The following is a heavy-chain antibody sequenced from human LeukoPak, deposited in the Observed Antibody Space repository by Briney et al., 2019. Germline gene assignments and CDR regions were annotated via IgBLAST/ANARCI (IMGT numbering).Heavy chain of an antibody. V-gene: IGHV4-61*01. J-gene: IGHJ4*02. CDR2: IYYSGST. CDR1: GGSISSSSYY. D-gene: IGHD1-1*01. CDR3: ARSPPRVDAVRFDY. Sequence: PSETLSLTCSVSGGSISSSSYYWSWIRQPPGKGLEWIGYIYYSGSTNYNPSLKSRVTISVDTSKNQFSLKLSSVTAADTAVYYCARSPPRVDAVRFDYWGQGTLVTVSS.